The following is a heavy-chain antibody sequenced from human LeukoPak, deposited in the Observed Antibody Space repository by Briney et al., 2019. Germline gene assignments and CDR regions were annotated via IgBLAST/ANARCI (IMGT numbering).Heavy chain of an antibody. V-gene: IGHV3-30*02. CDR1: GFTFSSYG. J-gene: IGHJ6*03. CDR2: TRYDGSNK. D-gene: IGHD2-2*03. Sequence: GGSLRLSCAASGFTFSSYGMHWVRQAPGKGLEWVAFTRYDGSNKYNADSVKGRFTISRDNSKNTLYLQMNSLRAEDTAVYYCVKDGGYCSSTSCQNYYYYYMDVWGKGTTVTVSS. CDR3: VKDGGYCSSTSCQNYYYYYMDV.